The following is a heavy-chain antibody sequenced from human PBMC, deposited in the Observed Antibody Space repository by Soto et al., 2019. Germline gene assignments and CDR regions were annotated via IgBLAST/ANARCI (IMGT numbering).Heavy chain of an antibody. D-gene: IGHD3-22*01. J-gene: IGHJ5*02. CDR1: GFTFDDYT. V-gene: IGHV3-43*01. CDR3: AKDISYYYDSSGPGFDP. CDR2: ISWDGGST. Sequence: GGSLRLSCAASGFTFDDYTMHWVRQAPGKGLEWVSLISWDGGSTYYADSVKGRFTISRDNSKNSLYLQMNSLRTEDTALYYCAKDISYYYDSSGPGFDPWGQGTLVTVSS.